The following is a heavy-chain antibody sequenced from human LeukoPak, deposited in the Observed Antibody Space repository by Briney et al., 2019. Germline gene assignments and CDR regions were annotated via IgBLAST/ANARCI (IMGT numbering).Heavy chain of an antibody. V-gene: IGHV3-21*01. J-gene: IGHJ4*02. Sequence: KPGGSLRLSCAASGFTFSSYTMNWVRQAPGKGLEWVSSISSTSSYIHYADSVKGRFTISRDNAKSSLYLQMNSLRAEDTAVYYCARATTTISPHFDYWGQGTLVTVSS. CDR2: ISSTSSYI. D-gene: IGHD1-1*01. CDR1: GFTFSSYT. CDR3: ARATTTISPHFDY.